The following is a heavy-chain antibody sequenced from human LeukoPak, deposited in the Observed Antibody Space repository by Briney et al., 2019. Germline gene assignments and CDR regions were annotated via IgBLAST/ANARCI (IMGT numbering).Heavy chain of an antibody. CDR2: IYTSGST. Sequence: SETLSLTCTVSGVSISSYYWSWLRQPAGKGLEWVGRIYTSGSTNYNPSLKSRVTMSVDTSKNQFSLKLSSVTAADTAVYYCARASDPTKFDYWGQGTLVTVSS. D-gene: IGHD1-1*01. J-gene: IGHJ4*02. CDR1: GVSISSYY. V-gene: IGHV4-4*07. CDR3: ARASDPTKFDY.